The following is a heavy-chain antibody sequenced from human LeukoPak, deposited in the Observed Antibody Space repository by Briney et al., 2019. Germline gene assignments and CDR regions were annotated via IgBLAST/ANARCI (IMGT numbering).Heavy chain of an antibody. V-gene: IGHV1-46*01. D-gene: IGHD1-26*01. CDR1: GYTFTSYY. Sequence: SVKVSCKASGYTFTSYYMYWVRQAPGQGLEWMGIINPSGGSTSYAQKFQGRVTMTRDTSTSTVYMELRSLRSADTAVYYCARDVGSDCWGQGNLFTVSS. CDR2: INPSGGST. CDR3: ARDVGSDC. J-gene: IGHJ4*02.